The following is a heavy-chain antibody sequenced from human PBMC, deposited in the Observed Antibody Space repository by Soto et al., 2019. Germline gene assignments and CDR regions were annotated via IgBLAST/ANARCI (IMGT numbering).Heavy chain of an antibody. CDR3: AKTPTQYSKVDY. D-gene: IGHD4-4*01. CDR1: GFTFSSYA. V-gene: IGHV3-23*01. CDR2: ISGSGGST. J-gene: IGHJ4*02. Sequence: EVQLLESGGGLVQPGGSLRLSCAASGFTFSSYAMSWVRQAPGKGLEWVSAISGSGGSTYFADSVKGRFTISRDNSKNTLYLQMNSLRAEDTAVYYCAKTPTQYSKVDYWGQGTLVTVSS.